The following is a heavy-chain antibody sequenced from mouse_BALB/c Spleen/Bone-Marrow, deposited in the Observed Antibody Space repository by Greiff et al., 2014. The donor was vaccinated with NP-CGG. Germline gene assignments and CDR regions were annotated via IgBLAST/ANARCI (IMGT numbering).Heavy chain of an antibody. CDR1: GYTFTDYA. CDR2: ISTYSGNT. CDR3: SRGYYGSSYLFDY. Sequence: QVTLKESGPELVRPGVSVKISCKGSGYTFTDYAMHWVKQSHAKSLEWIGVISTYSGNTNYNQKFKGKATMTVDKSSSTAYMELARLTSEDSAIYYCSRGYYGSSYLFDYWGQGTTLTVSS. J-gene: IGHJ2*01. D-gene: IGHD1-1*01. V-gene: IGHV1-67*01.